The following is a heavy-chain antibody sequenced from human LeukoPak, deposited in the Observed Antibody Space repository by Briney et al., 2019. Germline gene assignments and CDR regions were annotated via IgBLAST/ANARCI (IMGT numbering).Heavy chain of an antibody. Sequence: GGSLRLSCAASGFTFTDYYMSWIRQAPGKGLEWVSGISRIGGSTHYADSVKGRFTISRDNSKNILYLQMNSLRAEDTALYYCAKDFVGTGNFRGGDYWGQGTLVTVSS. J-gene: IGHJ4*02. V-gene: IGHV3-23*01. CDR2: ISRIGGST. CDR3: AKDFVGTGNFRGGDY. D-gene: IGHD1-1*01. CDR1: GFTFTDYY.